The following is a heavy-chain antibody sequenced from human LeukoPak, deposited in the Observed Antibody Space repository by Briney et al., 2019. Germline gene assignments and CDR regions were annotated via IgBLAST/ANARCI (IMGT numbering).Heavy chain of an antibody. CDR1: GFTFSDYY. CDR3: ARDQYVATIGHDS. CDR2: ISGNTNHL. J-gene: IGHJ5*01. Sequence: GGSLRLSCAASGFTFSDYYMNWVRQAPGKGLEWVSSISGNTNHLYYADSVKGRFTISRDNAKNSLYLQMNSVRAEDTAVYYCARDQYVATIGHDSWGQGTLVTVSS. D-gene: IGHD5-24*01. V-gene: IGHV3-69-1*02.